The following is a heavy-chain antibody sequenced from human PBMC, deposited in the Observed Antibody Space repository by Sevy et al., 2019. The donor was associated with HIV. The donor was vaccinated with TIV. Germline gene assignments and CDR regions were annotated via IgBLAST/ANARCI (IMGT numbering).Heavy chain of an antibody. J-gene: IGHJ5*02. CDR3: ARVAIFGFLTSNWFDP. Sequence: SETLSLTCAVSGYSISSDYYWGWIRQPPGKGLEWIGTIYHSGSTYYNPSLKSGVTISLDTSKNQFSLRLSSVTAADTVVYYCARVAIFGFLTSNWFDPWGQGTLVTVSS. D-gene: IGHD3-3*01. CDR2: IYHSGST. V-gene: IGHV4-38-2*01. CDR1: GYSISSDYY.